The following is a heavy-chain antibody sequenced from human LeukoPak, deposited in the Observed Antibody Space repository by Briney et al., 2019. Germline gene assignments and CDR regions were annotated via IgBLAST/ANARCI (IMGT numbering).Heavy chain of an antibody. Sequence: GGSLRLSCAASGFTFSNAWMSWVRQAPGKGLEWVGRIKSKTDGGTTDYAAPVKGRFTISRDDSKNTLYLQMNSLKTEDTAVYYCTTDHWAIFGFDYWGQRTLVTVSS. V-gene: IGHV3-15*01. D-gene: IGHD3-3*01. J-gene: IGHJ4*02. CDR3: TTDHWAIFGFDY. CDR1: GFTFSNAW. CDR2: IKSKTDGGTT.